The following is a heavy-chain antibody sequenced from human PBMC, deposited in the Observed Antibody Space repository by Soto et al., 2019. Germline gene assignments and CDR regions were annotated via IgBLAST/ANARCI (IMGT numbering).Heavy chain of an antibody. D-gene: IGHD1-1*01. CDR2: ISSGSTNI. J-gene: IGHJ4*02. CDR3: ARDRNAAGSDY. CDR1: GFTFSSYA. V-gene: IGHV3-48*04. Sequence: GGSLRLSCAVSGFTFSSYAMSWVRQAPGKGLEWVSYISSGSTNIYYADSVKGRFTISRDNAKNSVYLQMDSLRAEDTAVYYCARDRNAAGSDYWGQGTLVTVSS.